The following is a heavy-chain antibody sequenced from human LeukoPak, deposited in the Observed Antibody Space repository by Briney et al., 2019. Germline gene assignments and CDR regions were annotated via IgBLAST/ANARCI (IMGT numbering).Heavy chain of an antibody. D-gene: IGHD3-10*01. V-gene: IGHV1-2*06. CDR3: AREAITMVRGLKNSNNWFDP. J-gene: IGHJ5*02. CDR1: GYTFTGYY. Sequence: GASVKVSCKASGYTFTGYYMHWVRQAPGQGLEWMGRINPNSGGTNYAQKFQGRVTMTRDTSISTAYMELSRLRSVDTAVYYCAREAITMVRGLKNSNNWFDPWGQGTLVTVSS. CDR2: INPNSGGT.